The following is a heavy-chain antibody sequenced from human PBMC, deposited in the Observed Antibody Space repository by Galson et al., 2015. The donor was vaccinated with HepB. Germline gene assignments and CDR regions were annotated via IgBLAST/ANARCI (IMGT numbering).Heavy chain of an antibody. V-gene: IGHV2-70*01. D-gene: IGHD2-2*01. CDR2: IDWDDDK. Sequence: PALVKPTQTLTLTCTFSGFSLSTNGVGVDWIRQPPGKALEWLALIDWDDDKYYSTSLKTRLTISKDTSKNQVVLTMTNMDPVNTATYYCARSPPSSYGDGDYFDYWGQGTLVTVSS. CDR1: GFSLSTNGVG. CDR3: ARSPPSSYGDGDYFDY. J-gene: IGHJ4*02.